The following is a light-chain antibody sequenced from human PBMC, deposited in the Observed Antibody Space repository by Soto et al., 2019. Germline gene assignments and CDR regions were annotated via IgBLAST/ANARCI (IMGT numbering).Light chain of an antibody. CDR3: QQYDSYST. Sequence: DIQMTQTPSTLSASVGDRVTITCRASQNIRSWMAWYQQKPGKAPRLLIYKASSLQSGVPSRFSGSGSGTEFTLTISSLQPDDSATYYSQQYDSYSTFGGGTKVDIK. V-gene: IGKV1-5*03. CDR2: KAS. CDR1: QNIRSW. J-gene: IGKJ4*01.